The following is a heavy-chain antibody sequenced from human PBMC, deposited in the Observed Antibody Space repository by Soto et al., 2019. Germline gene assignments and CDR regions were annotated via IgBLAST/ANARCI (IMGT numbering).Heavy chain of an antibody. CDR3: GKDPNGDYIGAFDI. J-gene: IGHJ3*02. CDR1: GFTFSSYA. D-gene: IGHD4-17*01. CDR2: IGSGGGTT. V-gene: IGHV3-23*01. Sequence: EVHLLESGGGLVQPGGSLRLSCAASGFTFSSYAMSWVRQAPGKGLEWVSGIGSGGGTTHLADSVKGRFTISRDNSKNTLYLQMTSLRAEDTAVYYCGKDPNGDYIGAFDIWGQGTMVTVSS.